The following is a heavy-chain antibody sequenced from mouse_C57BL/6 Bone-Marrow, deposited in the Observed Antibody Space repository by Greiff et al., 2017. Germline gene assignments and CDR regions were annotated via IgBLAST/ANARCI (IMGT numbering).Heavy chain of an antibody. CDR2: INPNYGTT. CDR1: GYSFTDYN. V-gene: IGHV1-39*01. D-gene: IGHD1-1*01. Sequence: VQLKQSGPELVKPGASVKISCKASGYSFTDYNMNWVQQSNGKSLEWIGVINPNYGTTSYNQKFKGKATLTVDQSSRTAYMQLNSLTSEDSTVYNCARWDTTLVADWYFDVWGTGTTVTVSS. CDR3: ARWDTTLVADWYFDV. J-gene: IGHJ1*03.